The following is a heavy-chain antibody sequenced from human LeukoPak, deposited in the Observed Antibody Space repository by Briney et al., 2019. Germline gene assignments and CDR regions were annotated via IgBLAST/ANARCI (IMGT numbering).Heavy chain of an antibody. CDR3: ARLPVRNWYFDY. D-gene: IGHD5-24*01. J-gene: IGHJ4*02. CDR2: IYYSGST. V-gene: IGHV4-39*01. CDR1: GVSISSSSYY. Sequence: PSETLSLTCTVSGVSISSSSYYWGWIRQPPGKGLEWIGSIYYSGSTYYNPSLKSRVTISVDTSKNQFSLKLSSVTAADTAVYYCARLPVRNWYFDYWGQGTLVTVFS.